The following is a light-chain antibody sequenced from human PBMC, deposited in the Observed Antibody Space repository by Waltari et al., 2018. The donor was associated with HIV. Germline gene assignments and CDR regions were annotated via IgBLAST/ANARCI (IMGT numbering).Light chain of an antibody. J-gene: IGKJ1*01. Sequence: DIVMTQSPDSLAVSLGEPAPIHCKSSQSLLYDSNNKNFLAWYQHKAGQPPKLLISWATSREAGVPDRFSGSGSGTDFTLTISSLQAEDVAVYFCHQYYGSRTFGQGTKLEIK. CDR1: QSLLYDSNNKNF. V-gene: IGKV4-1*01. CDR2: WAT. CDR3: HQYYGSRT.